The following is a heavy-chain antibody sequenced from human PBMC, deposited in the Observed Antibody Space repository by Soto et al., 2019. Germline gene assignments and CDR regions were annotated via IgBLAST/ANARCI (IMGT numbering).Heavy chain of an antibody. CDR1: GFTFSSYA. CDR2: ISGSGGST. J-gene: IGHJ6*02. V-gene: IGHV3-23*01. D-gene: IGHD5-12*01. Sequence: VSLRLSCAASGFTFSSYAMSWVRQAPGKGLEWVSAISGSGGSTYYADSVKGRFTISRDNSKNTLYLQMNSLRAEDTAVYYCAKKAYSGYDIYYYYGRDVWGQGT. CDR3: AKKAYSGYDIYYYYGRDV.